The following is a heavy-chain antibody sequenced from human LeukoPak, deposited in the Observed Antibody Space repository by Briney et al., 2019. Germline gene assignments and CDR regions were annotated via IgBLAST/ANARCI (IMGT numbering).Heavy chain of an antibody. Sequence: GGSLRLSCAASGFTFSSYWMSWVRQAPGKGLEWVANIKQDGSEKYYVDSVKGRFTISIDNAKNSLYLQMNSLRAEDTAVYYCARDASTFYDFWSGYSNYWGQGTLVTVSS. J-gene: IGHJ4*02. V-gene: IGHV3-7*01. CDR3: ARDASTFYDFWSGYSNY. CDR2: IKQDGSEK. CDR1: GFTFSSYW. D-gene: IGHD3-3*01.